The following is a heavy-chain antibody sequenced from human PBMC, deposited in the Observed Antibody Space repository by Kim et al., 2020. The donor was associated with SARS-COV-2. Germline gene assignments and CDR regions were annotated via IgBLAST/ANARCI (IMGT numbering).Heavy chain of an antibody. V-gene: IGHV7-4-1*02. Sequence: PTYAKGFTGRFVFSLDTSVSTAYLQISSLKAEDTAVYYCARSAYSRHFDYWGQGTLVTVSS. D-gene: IGHD6-13*01. J-gene: IGHJ4*02. CDR3: ARSAYSRHFDY. CDR2: P.